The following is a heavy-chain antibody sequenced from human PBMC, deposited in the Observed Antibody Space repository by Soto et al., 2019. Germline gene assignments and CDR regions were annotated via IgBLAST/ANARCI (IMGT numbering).Heavy chain of an antibody. V-gene: IGHV3-48*02. CDR1: GFTFSSYS. J-gene: IGHJ6*02. CDR2: ISSSSSTI. D-gene: IGHD5-12*01. Sequence: PGGSLRLSCAASGFTFSSYSMNWVRQAPGKVLEWVSYISSSSSTIYYADSVKGRFTISRDNAKNSLYLQMNSLRDEDTAVYYCACCEWLRMYYYGMDVWGQGTTVNVSS. CDR3: ACCEWLRMYYYGMDV.